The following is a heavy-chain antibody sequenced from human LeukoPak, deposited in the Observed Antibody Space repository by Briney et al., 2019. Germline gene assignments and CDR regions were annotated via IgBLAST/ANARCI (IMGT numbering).Heavy chain of an antibody. D-gene: IGHD3-22*01. CDR3: AKDAYYYDSSGYYHTNWFDP. J-gene: IGHJ5*02. Sequence: GGSLRLSCAASGFTFSSYGMHWVRQAPGKGLEWVAVISYDGSNKYYADSVKGRFTISRDNSKNTLYLRMNSLRAEDTAVYYCAKDAYYYDSSGYYHTNWFDPWGQGTLVTVSS. V-gene: IGHV3-30*18. CDR1: GFTFSSYG. CDR2: ISYDGSNK.